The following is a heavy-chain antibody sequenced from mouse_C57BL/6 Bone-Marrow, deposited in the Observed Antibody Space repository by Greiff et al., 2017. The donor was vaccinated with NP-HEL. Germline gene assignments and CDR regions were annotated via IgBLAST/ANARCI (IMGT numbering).Heavy chain of an antibody. V-gene: IGHV6-3*01. Sequence: EVKLVDSGGGLVQPGGSMKLSCVASGFTFSNYWMNWVRQSPEKGLEWVAQIRLKSDNYATHYAESVKGRFTISRDDSKSSVYLQMNNLRAEDTGIYYCTIYYYGSSYPFAYWGQGTLVTVSA. J-gene: IGHJ3*01. CDR1: GFTFSNYW. D-gene: IGHD1-1*01. CDR2: IRLKSDNYAT. CDR3: TIYYYGSSYPFAY.